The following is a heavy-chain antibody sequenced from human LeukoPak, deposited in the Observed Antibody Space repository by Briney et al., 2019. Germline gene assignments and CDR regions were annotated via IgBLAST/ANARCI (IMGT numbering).Heavy chain of an antibody. V-gene: IGHV4-4*02. J-gene: IGHJ4*02. CDR3: ARDKGGGGTQIDY. Sequence: SETLSLTCGVSGGSITSTNWWTWVRQPPGKGLEWIGEVHLDGRTNYNPSLKSRLTMSVDLSENHVSLKLTSVTAADTAVYYCARDKGGGGTQIDYWGQGTLVTVSS. CDR2: VHLDGRT. D-gene: IGHD2-15*01. CDR1: GGSITSTNW.